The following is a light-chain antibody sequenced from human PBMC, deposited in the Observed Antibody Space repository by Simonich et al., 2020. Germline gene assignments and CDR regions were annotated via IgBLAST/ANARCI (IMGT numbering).Light chain of an antibody. CDR3: CSYAGSYTLV. Sequence: QSALTQPPSASGSPGQSVTISCTGTSSDVGGYNYVSWYQQHPGKAPKRMIYDVRKRPSGVPDRFSGSNSGDTASQTISGLQAEEEADYYCCSYAGSYTLVFGGGTKLTVL. CDR2: DVR. J-gene: IGLJ2*01. V-gene: IGLV2-11*01. CDR1: SSDVGGYNY.